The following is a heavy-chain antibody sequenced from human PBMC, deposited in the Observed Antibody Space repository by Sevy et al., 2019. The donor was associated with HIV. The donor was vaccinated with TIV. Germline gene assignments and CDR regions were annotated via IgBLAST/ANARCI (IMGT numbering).Heavy chain of an antibody. CDR2: IIPIFGTA. V-gene: IGHV1-69*13. D-gene: IGHD1-26*01. J-gene: IGHJ6*02. CDR1: GGTFSSYA. CDR3: ARESVSYGYYYGMDV. Sequence: ASVKVSCKASGGTFSSYAISWVRQAPGQGLEWMGGIIPIFGTANYAQKFQGRVTITADESTGTAYMELSSLRSEDTAVYYCARESVSYGYYYGMDVWGQGTTVTVSS.